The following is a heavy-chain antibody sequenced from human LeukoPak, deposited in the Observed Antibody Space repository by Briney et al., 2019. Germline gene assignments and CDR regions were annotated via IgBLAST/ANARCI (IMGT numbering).Heavy chain of an antibody. V-gene: IGHV4-31*03. CDR1: GGSISSGGYY. J-gene: IGHJ5*02. CDR2: IYYSGST. CDR3: ARDLANGPNWFDP. D-gene: IGHD2-8*01. Sequence: SQTLSLTCTVSGGSISSGGYYWSWIRQHPGKGLEWIGYIYYSGSTYYNPSLKSRVTISVDTSKNQFSLKLSSVTAADTAVYYCARDLANGPNWFDPWGQGTLVTVSS.